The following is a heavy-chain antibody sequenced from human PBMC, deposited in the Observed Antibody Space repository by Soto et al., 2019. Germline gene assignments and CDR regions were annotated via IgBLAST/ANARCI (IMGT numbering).Heavy chain of an antibody. V-gene: IGHV3-23*01. CDR1: GFTFSSYA. Sequence: PGGSLRLSCAASGFTFSSYAMSWVRQAPGKGLEWVSHIIASGGTTYYADSVKGRFTISRDSSRNTLYLQMNSLRAEDTALYYCAKCIQVNWKYDAFHIRGKGTTVPLSS. J-gene: IGHJ3*02. D-gene: IGHD1-7*01. CDR2: IIASGGTT. CDR3: AKCIQVNWKYDAFHI.